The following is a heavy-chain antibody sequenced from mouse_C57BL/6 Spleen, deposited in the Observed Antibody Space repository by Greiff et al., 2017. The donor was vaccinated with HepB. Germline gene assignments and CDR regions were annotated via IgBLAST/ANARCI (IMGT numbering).Heavy chain of an antibody. V-gene: IGHV1-26*01. J-gene: IGHJ2*01. CDR1: GYTFTDYY. CDR2: INPNNGGT. CDR3: ARHGSSHFDY. Sequence: EVQLQQSGPELVKPGASVKISCKASGYTFTDYYMNWVKQSHGKSLEWIGDINPNNGGTSYNQKFKGKATLTVDKSSSTAYMELRSLTSEDSAVYYCARHGSSHFDYWGQGTTLTVSS. D-gene: IGHD1-1*01.